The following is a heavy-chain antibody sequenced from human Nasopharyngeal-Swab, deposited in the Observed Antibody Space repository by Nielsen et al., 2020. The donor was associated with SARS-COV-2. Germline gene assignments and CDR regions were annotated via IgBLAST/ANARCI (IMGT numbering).Heavy chain of an antibody. CDR1: GDTFSSSD. CDR3: ARAHPRSCTDGVCFRSQVYNWFDP. V-gene: IGHV1-69*06. CDR2: IIPMFGTA. D-gene: IGHD2-8*01. J-gene: IGHJ5*02. Sequence: SVKVSCNASGDTFSSSDITWVRQAPGQGLEWMGGIIPMFGTADYAQKFQGRVTITADRSTSTAYMEMNSLRSEDTAVYYCARAHPRSCTDGVCFRSQVYNWFDPWGQGTLVTVSS.